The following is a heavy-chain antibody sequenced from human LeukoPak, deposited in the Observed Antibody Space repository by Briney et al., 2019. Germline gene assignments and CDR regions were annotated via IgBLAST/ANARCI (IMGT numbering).Heavy chain of an antibody. D-gene: IGHD3-10*01. J-gene: IGHJ4*02. CDR2: VYYSGST. CDR3: ARGRITMVRGVINYFDY. V-gene: IGHV4-31*03. Sequence: PSQTLSLTCTVSGGSISSGGYYWSWIRQHPGKGLEWIGYVYYSGSTYYNPSLKSRVTISVDTSKNQFSLKLSSVTAADTAVYYCARGRITMVRGVINYFDYWGQGTLVTVSS. CDR1: GGSISSGGYY.